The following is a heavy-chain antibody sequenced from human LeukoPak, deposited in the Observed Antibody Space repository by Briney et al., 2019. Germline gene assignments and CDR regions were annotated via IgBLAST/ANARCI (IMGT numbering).Heavy chain of an antibody. V-gene: IGHV1-46*01. Sequence: ASVKVSCRASGYSFTSHYMHWVRQAPGQGLEWMGIINPSAGSTSYPQKFQGRVTMTRDTSTSTVYMELSSLRSEDTAAYYCAAPGASGFVGNFWSGPLDFWGQGTLITVSS. CDR2: INPSAGST. CDR3: AAPGASGFVGNFWSGPLDF. D-gene: IGHD3-3*01. J-gene: IGHJ4*02. CDR1: GYSFTSHY.